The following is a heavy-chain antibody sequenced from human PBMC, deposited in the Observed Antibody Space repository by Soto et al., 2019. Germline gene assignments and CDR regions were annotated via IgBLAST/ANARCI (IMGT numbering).Heavy chain of an antibody. Sequence: PGGSLRLSCAASGFTFSSYGMHWVRQAPGKGLEWVAVIWYDGSNKYYADSVKGRFTISRDNSKNTLYLQMNSLRAEDTAVYYCARAREGATIGPFDYWGQGTLVTVSS. CDR2: IWYDGSNK. CDR3: ARAREGATIGPFDY. D-gene: IGHD5-12*01. CDR1: GFTFSSYG. J-gene: IGHJ4*02. V-gene: IGHV3-33*01.